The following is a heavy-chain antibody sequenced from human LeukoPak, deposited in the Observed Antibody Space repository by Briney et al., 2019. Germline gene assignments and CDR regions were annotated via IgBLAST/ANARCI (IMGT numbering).Heavy chain of an antibody. CDR1: GFTFSSHG. V-gene: IGHV3-49*04. D-gene: IGHD2-8*01. Sequence: PGGSLRLSCAASGFTFSSHGMNWVRQAPGKGLEWVGFIRSKAYGGTTEYAASVQGRFTLSRDDSKSIAYPQMDSLKSEDTAIHYCTRDVHYYMDVWGKGTTVTISS. CDR3: TRDVHYYMDV. CDR2: IRSKAYGGTT. J-gene: IGHJ6*03.